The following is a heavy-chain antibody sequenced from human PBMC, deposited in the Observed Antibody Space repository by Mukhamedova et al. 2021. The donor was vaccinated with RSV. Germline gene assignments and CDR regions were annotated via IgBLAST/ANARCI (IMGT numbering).Heavy chain of an antibody. CDR2: ISSSGSTI. Sequence: APGKGLEWVSYISSSGSTIYYADSVKGRFTISRDNAKNSLYLQMNSLRAEDTAVYYCARVSRTVDTHWFDPWGQGTLVTVSS. D-gene: IGHD5-18*01. V-gene: IGHV3-11*01. CDR3: ARVSRTVDTHWFDP. J-gene: IGHJ5*02.